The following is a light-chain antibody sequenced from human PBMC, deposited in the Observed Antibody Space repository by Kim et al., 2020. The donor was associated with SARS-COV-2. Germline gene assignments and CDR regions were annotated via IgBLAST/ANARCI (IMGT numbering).Light chain of an antibody. J-gene: IGKJ2*01. CDR2: GIS. CDR1: QRLVNGDGNTY. CDR3: IQCTHWPYT. Sequence: QPGSISCTSSQRLVNGDGNTYCTWFHQTPVQSPRRLIYGISHRDSGVPDRFRGRGSGTDFTLKIIRVEARDVGVFYCIQCTHWPYTLGRGTKLE. V-gene: IGKV2-30*01.